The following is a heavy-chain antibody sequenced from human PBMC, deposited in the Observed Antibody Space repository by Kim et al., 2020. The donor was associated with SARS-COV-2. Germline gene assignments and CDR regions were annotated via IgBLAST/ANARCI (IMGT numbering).Heavy chain of an antibody. Sequence: GGSLRLSCAASGFTFTDYYMSWIRQAPGKGLEWVSYISSSGASICYADSVKGRFTISRYNAKNSLSLQMNSLRAEDTAVYYCARDRRPTTWYEIPWAFDIWGQGTLVTVSS. V-gene: IGHV3-11*01. D-gene: IGHD3-9*01. CDR1: GFTFTDYY. CDR3: ARDRRPTTWYEIPWAFDI. J-gene: IGHJ3*02. CDR2: ISSSGASI.